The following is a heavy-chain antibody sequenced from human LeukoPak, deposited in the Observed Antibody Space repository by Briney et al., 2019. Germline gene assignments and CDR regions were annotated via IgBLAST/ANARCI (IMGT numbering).Heavy chain of an antibody. Sequence: SGGSLRLSCAASGFTFSSYAMSWVRQAPGKGLEWVSAISGSGGSTYYADFVKGRFTISRDNSKNTLYLQMNNLRAEDTAVYYCAKGGEYCSKGVCYESWSQGTLVTVSS. D-gene: IGHD2-8*01. CDR2: ISGSGGST. CDR3: AKGGEYCSKGVCYES. J-gene: IGHJ5*02. CDR1: GFTFSSYA. V-gene: IGHV3-23*01.